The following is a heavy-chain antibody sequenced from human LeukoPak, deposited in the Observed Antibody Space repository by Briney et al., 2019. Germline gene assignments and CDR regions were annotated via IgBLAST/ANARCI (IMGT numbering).Heavy chain of an antibody. CDR2: IIPIFGTA. Sequence: ASVKVSCKASGGTFSSYAISWVRQAPGQGLEWMGGIIPIFGTANYAQKFQGRVTMTRDTSTSTVYMELSSLRSEDTAVYYCASVSRGGYFDYWGQGTLVTVSS. J-gene: IGHJ4*02. CDR1: GGTFSSYA. D-gene: IGHD2-15*01. CDR3: ASVSRGGYFDY. V-gene: IGHV1-69*05.